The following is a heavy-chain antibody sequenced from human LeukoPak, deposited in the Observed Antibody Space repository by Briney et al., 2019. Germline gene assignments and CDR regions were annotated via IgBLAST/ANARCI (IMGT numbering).Heavy chain of an antibody. V-gene: IGHV1-2*02. CDR3: ARDSPMMGSDI. CDR1: GYTFTDYY. D-gene: IGHD1-26*01. CDR2: INPNSGGT. J-gene: IGHJ3*02. Sequence: GASVKVSCKASGYTFTDYYMHWVRQAPGQGLEWVGWINPNSGGTNYAQKFQGRVTMTRDTSISTAYMELSRLVADDTAVYYCARDSPMMGSDIWGQGTMVTVSS.